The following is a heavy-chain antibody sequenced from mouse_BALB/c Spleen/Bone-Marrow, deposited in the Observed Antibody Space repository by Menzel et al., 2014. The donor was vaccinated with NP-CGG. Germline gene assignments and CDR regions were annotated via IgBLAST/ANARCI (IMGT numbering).Heavy chain of an antibody. Sequence: VHLVKSGPALVAHSQRLSITCTVSGFSLTSYGVSWVRQPPGKGLEWLGVIWGDGSTNYHSALISRLSISKDNSKSQVFLKLNSLQADDTATYYCRGGPWFYYWGQGTPGTV. D-gene: IGHD3-3*01. CDR2: IWGDGST. V-gene: IGHV2-3*01. CDR1: GFSLTSYG. CDR3: RGGPWFYY. J-gene: IGHJ3*01.